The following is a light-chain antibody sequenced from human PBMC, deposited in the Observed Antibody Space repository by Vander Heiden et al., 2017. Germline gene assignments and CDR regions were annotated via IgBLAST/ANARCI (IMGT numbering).Light chain of an antibody. V-gene: IGKV1-39*01. J-gene: IGKJ1*01. Sequence: DIQMTQSPSSLSASVGDRVTITCRASQYISSYLNWYQQKPGKAPNLLIYAASSLQSGVPSRFSGSGSGTDFSLTISSLQPEDFATYYCQQSFILPWTFGQGTNVEIK. CDR3: QQSFILPWT. CDR1: QYISSY. CDR2: AAS.